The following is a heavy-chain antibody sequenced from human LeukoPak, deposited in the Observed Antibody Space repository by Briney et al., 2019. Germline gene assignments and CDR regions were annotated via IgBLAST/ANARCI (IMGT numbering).Heavy chain of an antibody. CDR1: GFTFNNYC. CDR3: AELGITMIGGV. V-gene: IGHV3-7*01. CDR2: IKQDGSEK. Sequence: GGSLRLSCAASGFTFNNYCMSWVRQAPGKGLEWVANIKQDGSEKYYVDSVKGRFTISRDNAKNSLYLQMNSLRAEDTAVYYCAELGITMIGGVWGKGTTVTISS. D-gene: IGHD3-10*02. J-gene: IGHJ6*04.